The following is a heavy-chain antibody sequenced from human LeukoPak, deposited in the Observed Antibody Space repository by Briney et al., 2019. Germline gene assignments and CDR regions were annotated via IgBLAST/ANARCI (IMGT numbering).Heavy chain of an antibody. V-gene: IGHV1-2*02. CDR1: GYTFTGYY. CDR3: ARADVTTGGYYMDV. J-gene: IGHJ6*03. CDR2: INPNSGGT. Sequence: ASVKVSCKASGYTFTGYYMHWVRQAPGQGLEWMGWINPNSGGTNYAQKFQGRVTMTRDTSISTAYMELSRLRSDDTAVYYCARADVTTGGYYMDVWGKGTTVTVSS. D-gene: IGHD4-17*01.